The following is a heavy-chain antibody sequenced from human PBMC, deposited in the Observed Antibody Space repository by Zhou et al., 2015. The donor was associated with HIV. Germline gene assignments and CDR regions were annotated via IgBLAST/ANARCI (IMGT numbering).Heavy chain of an antibody. CDR1: GYTFTSYG. J-gene: IGHJ4*02. D-gene: IGHD3-22*01. CDR2: ISAYNGNT. CDR3: ARDLGSRSPYDSSGYYGPPPSPFDY. V-gene: IGHV1-18*01. Sequence: QVQLVQSGAEVKKPGSSVKVSCKASGYTFTSYGISWVRQAPGQGLEWMGWISAYNGNTNYAQKLQGRVTMTTDTSTSTAYMELRSLRSDDTAVYYCARDLGSRSPYDSSGYYGPPPSPFDYWGQGTLVTVSS.